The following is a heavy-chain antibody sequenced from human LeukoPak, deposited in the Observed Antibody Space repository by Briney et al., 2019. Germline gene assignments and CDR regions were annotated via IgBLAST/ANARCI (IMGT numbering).Heavy chain of an antibody. Sequence: GGSLRLSCADSGFSFSSFSLTWVRPAPARGLEWVSSIIVSGTTYYADSVKGRFTISRDSFRGTLFLQMDSLRVEDTAVYFCAKGSVGNADFASWGQGALVTGSS. CDR2: IIVSGTT. J-gene: IGHJ4*02. CDR3: AKGSVGNADFAS. D-gene: IGHD6-25*01. CDR1: GFSFSSFS. V-gene: IGHV3-23*01.